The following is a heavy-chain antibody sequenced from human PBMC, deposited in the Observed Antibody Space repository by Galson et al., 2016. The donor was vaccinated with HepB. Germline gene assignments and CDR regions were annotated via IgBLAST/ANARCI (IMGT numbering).Heavy chain of an antibody. J-gene: IGHJ4*02. D-gene: IGHD4/OR15-4a*01. Sequence: SLRLSCAASGFTFSGSTMNWVRQAPGKGLEWVAGISGGGATTYYADSVKGRFPISRDNSKNTLYLQMNSQRAEDTAVYYCAKCTGGCFPLYFFDSWGQGSLVTVSS. CDR3: AKCTGGCFPLYFFDS. CDR1: GFTFSGST. CDR2: ISGGGATT. V-gene: IGHV3-23*01.